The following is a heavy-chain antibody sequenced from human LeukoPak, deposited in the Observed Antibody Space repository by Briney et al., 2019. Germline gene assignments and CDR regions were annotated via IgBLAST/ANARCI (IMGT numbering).Heavy chain of an antibody. CDR3: ARGLPYDSSGYYWFDP. Sequence: GASVNVSCKASGYTFTGYYMHWVRQAPGQGLEWMGRINPNSGGTNYAQKFQGRVTMTRDTSISTAYMELSRLRSDDTAVYYCARGLPYDSSGYYWFDPWGQGTLVTVSS. D-gene: IGHD3-22*01. CDR2: INPNSGGT. CDR1: GYTFTGYY. V-gene: IGHV1-2*06. J-gene: IGHJ5*02.